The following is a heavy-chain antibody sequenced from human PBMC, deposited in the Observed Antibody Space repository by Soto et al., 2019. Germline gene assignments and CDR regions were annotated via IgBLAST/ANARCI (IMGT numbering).Heavy chain of an antibody. J-gene: IGHJ6*02. CDR1: GGSISSGGYY. CDR3: ARDREYYDSSGSSRMDV. V-gene: IGHV4-31*03. CDR2: IYYSGST. Sequence: SETLSLTCTVSGGSISSGGYYWSWIRQHPGKGLEWIGYIYYSGSTYYNPSLKSRVTISVDTSKNQFSLKLSSVTAADTAVYYCARDREYYDSSGSSRMDVWGQGTTVTVSS. D-gene: IGHD3-22*01.